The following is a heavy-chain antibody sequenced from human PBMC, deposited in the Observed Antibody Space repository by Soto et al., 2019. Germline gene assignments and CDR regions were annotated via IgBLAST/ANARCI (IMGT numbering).Heavy chain of an antibody. V-gene: IGHV4-59*01. CDR2: IYYSGST. CDR1: GGSISSYY. CDR3: ARADYDYYGSGTRPTWFDP. D-gene: IGHD3-10*01. J-gene: IGHJ5*02. Sequence: QVQLQESGPGLVKPSETLSLTCTVSGGSISSYYWSWIRQPPGKGLEWIGYIYYSGSTNYNPSLKSRVTISVDTSKNQYSPKRSSVPAADTAVYYCARADYDYYGSGTRPTWFDPWGQGTLVTVSS.